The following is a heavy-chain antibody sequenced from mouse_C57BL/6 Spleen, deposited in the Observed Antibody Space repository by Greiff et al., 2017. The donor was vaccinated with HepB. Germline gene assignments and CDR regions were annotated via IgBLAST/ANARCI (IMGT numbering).Heavy chain of an antibody. Sequence: DVMLVESGGDLVKPGGSLKLSCAASGFTFSSYGMSWVRQTPDKRLEWVATISSGGSYTYYPDSVKGRFTISRDNAKNTLYLQMSSLKSEDTAMYYCARQYDGYSFFFDYWGQGTTLTVSS. D-gene: IGHD2-3*01. CDR3: ARQYDGYSFFFDY. CDR2: ISSGGSYT. CDR1: GFTFSSYG. J-gene: IGHJ2*01. V-gene: IGHV5-6*02.